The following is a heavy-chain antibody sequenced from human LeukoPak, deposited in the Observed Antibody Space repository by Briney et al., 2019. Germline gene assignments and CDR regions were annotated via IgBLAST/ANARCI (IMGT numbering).Heavy chain of an antibody. J-gene: IGHJ6*02. D-gene: IGHD2-2*01. Sequence: EASVKVSCKASGYTFTSYYMHWVRQAPGQGLGWVGIINASGGSTSYAQKFQGRVTMTRDTSTSTVYMELSSLRSEDTDVSYCASYQRLEEGPPYYYYGMDVWGQGTTVTVSS. V-gene: IGHV1-46*01. CDR2: INASGGST. CDR1: GYTFTSYY. CDR3: ASYQRLEEGPPYYYYGMDV.